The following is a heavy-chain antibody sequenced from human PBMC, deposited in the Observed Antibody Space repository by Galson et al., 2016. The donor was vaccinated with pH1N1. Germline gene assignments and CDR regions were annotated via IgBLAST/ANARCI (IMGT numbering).Heavy chain of an antibody. Sequence: SLRLSCATSGFPFSAHGMTWVRQAPGKGLEWVANINKDGGDTYYVDSVKGRFTISRDNAKNSLYLQLNSLRAEDTAVYYCARFYGGNSDYWGQGTLVTVSS. V-gene: IGHV3-7*04. CDR3: ARFYGGNSDY. CDR2: INKDGGDT. J-gene: IGHJ4*02. CDR1: GFPFSAHG. D-gene: IGHD4-23*01.